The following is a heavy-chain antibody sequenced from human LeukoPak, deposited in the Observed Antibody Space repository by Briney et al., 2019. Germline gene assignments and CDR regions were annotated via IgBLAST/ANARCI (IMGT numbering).Heavy chain of an antibody. V-gene: IGHV4-59*01. D-gene: IGHD2-21*01. J-gene: IGHJ4*02. CDR2: IYYSGST. CDR3: ARGCGGDCYYLDY. CDR1: GGSISSYY. Sequence: SETLSLTCTVSGGSISSYYWSWIRQPPGKGLEWSGYIYYSGSTNYNPSLKSRVTISVHTSKNQFSLKLSSVTAADTAVYYCARGCGGDCYYLDYWGQGTLVTVSS.